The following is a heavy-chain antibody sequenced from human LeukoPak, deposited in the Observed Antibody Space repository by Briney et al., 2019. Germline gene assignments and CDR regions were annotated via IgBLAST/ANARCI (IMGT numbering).Heavy chain of an antibody. CDR2: IYHSGST. Sequence: SETLSLTCAASGGSISSGGYSWSWIRQPPGKGLEWIGYIYHSGSTYYNPSLKSRVTISVDRSKNQFSLKLSSVTAADTAVYYCARAPPPAEVPLGYFDLWGRGTLVTVSS. J-gene: IGHJ2*01. V-gene: IGHV4-30-2*01. CDR3: ARAPPPAEVPLGYFDL. CDR1: GGSISSGGYS.